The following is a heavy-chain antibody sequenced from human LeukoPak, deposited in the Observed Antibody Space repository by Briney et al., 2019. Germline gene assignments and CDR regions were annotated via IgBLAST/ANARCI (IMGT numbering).Heavy chain of an antibody. CDR1: GFTFSSYG. V-gene: IGHV3-30*02. CDR2: IRYDGSNK. CDR3: AKDFVDP. Sequence: GGSLRLSCAASGFTFSSYGMHWVRQAPGKGLGWVAFIRYDGSNKYYVGSVKGRFTISRDNSKNTLYLQMNSLRAEDTAVYYCAKDFVDPWGQGTLVTVSS. J-gene: IGHJ5*02.